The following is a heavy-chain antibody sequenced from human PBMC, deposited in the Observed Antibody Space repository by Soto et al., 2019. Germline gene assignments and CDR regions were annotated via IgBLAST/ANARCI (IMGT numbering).Heavy chain of an antibody. D-gene: IGHD3-22*01. CDR1: GGTFSSYA. V-gene: IGHV1-69*13. CDR2: IIPIFGTA. CDR3: ARDPGYYDSSGYYYYYGMDV. Sequence: SVKVSCKASGGTFSSYAISWVRQAPGQGLEWMGGIIPIFGTANYAQKFQGRVTITADESTSTAYMELSSLRSEDAAVYYCARDPGYYDSSGYYYYYGMDVWGQGTTVTVSS. J-gene: IGHJ6*02.